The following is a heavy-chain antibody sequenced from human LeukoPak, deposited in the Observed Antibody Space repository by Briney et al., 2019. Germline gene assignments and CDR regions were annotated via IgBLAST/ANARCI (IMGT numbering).Heavy chain of an antibody. V-gene: IGHV3-48*03. Sequence: GGSLRLSCAASGFTFSSYEMNWVRQAPGKGLEWVSYISSSGSTIYYADSVKGRFTISRDNSKNTLYLQMNGLRAEDTAVYYCAKRLPTGIEAAGPLGYFDYWGQGTLVTVSS. J-gene: IGHJ4*02. CDR1: GFTFSSYE. CDR3: AKRLPTGIEAAGPLGYFDY. CDR2: ISSSGSTI. D-gene: IGHD6-13*01.